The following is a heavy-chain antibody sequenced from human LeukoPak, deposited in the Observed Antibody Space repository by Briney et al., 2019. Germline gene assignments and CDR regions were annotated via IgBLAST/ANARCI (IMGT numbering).Heavy chain of an antibody. CDR1: GFTFSNYA. D-gene: IGHD3-9*01. Sequence: GGSLRLSCAASGFTFSNYALHWIRQAPGKGLEWVAVISYDGSNKFYADSVRGRFTISRDNSKNTLFLQMNSLRPEDTAVYYCARGPDYDILADYFDYWGQGTLVTVSS. CDR3: ARGPDYDILADYFDY. CDR2: ISYDGSNK. J-gene: IGHJ4*02. V-gene: IGHV3-30*04.